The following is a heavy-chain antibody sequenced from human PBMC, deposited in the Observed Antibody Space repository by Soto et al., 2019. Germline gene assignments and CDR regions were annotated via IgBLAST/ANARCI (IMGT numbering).Heavy chain of an antibody. CDR3: AKGFQTVRYLACPHLDY. V-gene: IGHV3-30*18. Sequence: QVQLVESGGGVVQPGRSLRLSCAASGFTFSSYGMHWVRQAPGKGLEWVAVISYDGSNKYYADSVKGRFTISRDNSKNLQYLQRKMQRAEDRAVYYCAKGFQTVRYLACPHLDYRGEGPLVTVSS. CDR2: ISYDGSNK. CDR1: GFTFSSYG. J-gene: IGHJ4*02. D-gene: IGHD3-9*01.